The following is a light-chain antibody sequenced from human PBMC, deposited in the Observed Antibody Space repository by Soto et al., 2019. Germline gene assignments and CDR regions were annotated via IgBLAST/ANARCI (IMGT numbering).Light chain of an antibody. J-gene: IGKJ5*01. V-gene: IGKV1-13*02. CDR2: DAS. CDR1: QSISTY. Sequence: IHMTQSPSALSASVRDRVTIICRASQSISTYLEWFQQKPGKAPKLLVYDASSLESGVPARFSGSGSGKDFTLKISNLQPEDFATYYCQQLNAYPLTFGQGTRLEIK. CDR3: QQLNAYPLT.